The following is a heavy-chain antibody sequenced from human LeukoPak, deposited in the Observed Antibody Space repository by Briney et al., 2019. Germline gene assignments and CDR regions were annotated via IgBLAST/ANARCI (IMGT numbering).Heavy chain of an antibody. CDR3: AKYYYDSSGYYPFTFFDY. D-gene: IGHD3-22*01. V-gene: IGHV3-23*01. CDR2: ISGSGGST. J-gene: IGHJ4*02. CDR1: GITVNSYY. Sequence: GGSLRLSCAVSGITVNSYYIHWVRQSPGKGLEWVSAISGSGGSTYYADSVKGRFTISRDNSKNTLYLQMNSLRAEDTAVYYCAKYYYDSSGYYPFTFFDYWGQGTLVTVSS.